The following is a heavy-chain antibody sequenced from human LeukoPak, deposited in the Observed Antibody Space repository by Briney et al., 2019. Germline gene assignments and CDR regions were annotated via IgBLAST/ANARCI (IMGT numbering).Heavy chain of an antibody. CDR3: AKDRLVAGMGTNWFDP. CDR2: ISGSGGST. J-gene: IGHJ5*02. V-gene: IGHV3-23*01. D-gene: IGHD6-19*01. CDR1: GFTFSRYA. Sequence: GGSLRLSCAASGFTFSRYAMSWVRQAPGKGLEWVSAISGSGGSTYYADSVKGRFTISRDNSKNTLYLQMNSLRAEDTAVYYCAKDRLVAGMGTNWFDPWGQGTLVTVSS.